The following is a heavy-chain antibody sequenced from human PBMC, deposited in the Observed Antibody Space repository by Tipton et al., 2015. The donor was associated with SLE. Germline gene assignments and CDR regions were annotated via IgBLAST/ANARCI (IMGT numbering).Heavy chain of an antibody. D-gene: IGHD3-9*01. Sequence: SLRLSCAASGFTFSSYSMNWVRQAPGKGLEWVSSISSSSIYIYYTDSVKGRFTISRDNAKNSLYLQMNSLRAEDTAVYYCARDRRRYFDWSDAFDIWGQGTMVTVSS. CDR3: ARDRRRYFDWSDAFDI. V-gene: IGHV3-21*04. J-gene: IGHJ3*02. CDR1: GFTFSSYS. CDR2: ISSSSIYI.